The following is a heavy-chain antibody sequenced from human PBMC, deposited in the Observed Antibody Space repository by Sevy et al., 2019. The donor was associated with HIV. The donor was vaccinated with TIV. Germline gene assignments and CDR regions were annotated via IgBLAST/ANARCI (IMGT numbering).Heavy chain of an antibody. CDR2: ISSGSSYT. J-gene: IGHJ4*02. CDR1: GFTFNDYY. D-gene: IGHD4-17*01. Sequence: GGSLRLSCAASGFTFNDYYMTWIRQSPGKGLQWISYISSGSSYTNYADSVKGRFTIFRDNAKNSLYLEIHTLRPEDTAVYYCARSRSNYADYYFDYWGQGTVVTVSS. V-gene: IGHV3-11*06. CDR3: ARSRSNYADYYFDY.